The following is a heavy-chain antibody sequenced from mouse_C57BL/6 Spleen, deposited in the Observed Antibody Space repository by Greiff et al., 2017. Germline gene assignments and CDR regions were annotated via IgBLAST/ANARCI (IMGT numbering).Heavy chain of an antibody. D-gene: IGHD1-1*01. J-gene: IGHJ4*01. CDR3: AALITTVVADYYAMDY. CDR2: IYPGDGDT. Sequence: QVQLKESGPELVKPGASVKISCKASGYAFSSSWMNWVKQRPGKGLEWIGRIYPGDGDTNYNGKFKGKATLTADKSSSTAYMQLSSLTSEDSAVYFCAALITTVVADYYAMDYWGQGTSVTVSS. V-gene: IGHV1-82*01. CDR1: GYAFSSSW.